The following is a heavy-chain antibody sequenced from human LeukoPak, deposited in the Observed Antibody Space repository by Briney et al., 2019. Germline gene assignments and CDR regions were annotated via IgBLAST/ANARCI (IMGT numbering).Heavy chain of an antibody. Sequence: PGGSLRLSCAASGFTFSSYSMNWVRQAPGKGLEWVSSISSSSSYIYYADSVKGRFTISRDNAKNSLYLQMNSLRAEDTAVYYCARDFNYYYDSSGYYPDAFDIWGQGTMVTVSS. CDR1: GFTFSSYS. V-gene: IGHV3-21*01. J-gene: IGHJ3*02. CDR3: ARDFNYYYDSSGYYPDAFDI. D-gene: IGHD3-22*01. CDR2: ISSSSSYI.